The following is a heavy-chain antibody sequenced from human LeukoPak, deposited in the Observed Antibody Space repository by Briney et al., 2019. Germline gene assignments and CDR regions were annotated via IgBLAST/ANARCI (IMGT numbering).Heavy chain of an antibody. CDR2: MYYGGST. Sequence: PSETLSLTCTGPGSSISSRPYNWGGIRQPPGKGLEWIESMYYGGSTYSNPSRNNRPTIALNTTKNRFSKRLRSVTAADTALYYCASHYLSDGILTTFDPWGQGTLVTVSS. CDR3: ASHYLSDGILTTFDP. D-gene: IGHD3-22*01. J-gene: IGHJ5*02. CDR1: GSSISSRPYN. V-gene: IGHV4-39*01.